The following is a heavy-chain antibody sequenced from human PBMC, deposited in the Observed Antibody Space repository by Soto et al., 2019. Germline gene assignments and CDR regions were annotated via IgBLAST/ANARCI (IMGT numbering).Heavy chain of an antibody. V-gene: IGHV1-2*02. J-gene: IGHJ4*02. Sequence: ASVKVSCKASGYTFTGYYMHWVRQAPGQGLEWMGWINPNSGGTNYAQKFQGRVTMTRDTSISTAYMELSRLRSDDTAVYYCARDLEYSYGYSDYWGQGTLVTVSX. CDR1: GYTFTGYY. D-gene: IGHD5-18*01. CDR2: INPNSGGT. CDR3: ARDLEYSYGYSDY.